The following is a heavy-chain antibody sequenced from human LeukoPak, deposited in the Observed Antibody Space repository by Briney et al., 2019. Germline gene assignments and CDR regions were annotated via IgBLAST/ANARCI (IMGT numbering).Heavy chain of an antibody. V-gene: IGHV3-30*18. J-gene: IGHJ4*02. CDR2: ISYDGRDK. Sequence: GGSPRLSCTASGFTFSSSGMHWVRQAPGKGLEWVAIISYDGRDKYYADSVKGRFTISRDNPKNTLFLQMNSLRAEDTAVYYCAKDPSSSWSLYYFDYWGQGTLVTVSS. CDR3: AKDPSSSWSLYYFDY. D-gene: IGHD6-13*01. CDR1: GFTFSSSG.